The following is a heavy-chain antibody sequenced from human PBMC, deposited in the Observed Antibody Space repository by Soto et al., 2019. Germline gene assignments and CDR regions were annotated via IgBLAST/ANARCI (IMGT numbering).Heavy chain of an antibody. J-gene: IGHJ4*02. CDR2: ISYDGSNK. V-gene: IGHV3-30-3*01. D-gene: IGHD1-26*01. CDR1: GFTFSSYA. CDR3: ARSLPGVGATPFDY. Sequence: QVQLVESGGGVVQPGRSLRLSCAASGFTFSSYAMHWVRQAPGKGLEWVAVISYDGSNKYYADSVKGRFTISRDNSKNTLYLQMNSLRAEDTAVYYCARSLPGVGATPFDYWGQGTLVTVSS.